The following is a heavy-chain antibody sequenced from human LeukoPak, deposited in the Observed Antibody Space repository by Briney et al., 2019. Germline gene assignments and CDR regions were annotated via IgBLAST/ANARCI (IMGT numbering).Heavy chain of an antibody. CDR1: GYTFSNYG. Sequence: ASVRVSCKASGYTFSNYGISWVRQAPGQGLEWMGWISGYNGNTNYAQKLQGRVTMTTDTSTYTAYMELRSLRSDDTAVYYCARGYYDSSDYPTYSDYWGQGTLVTVSS. D-gene: IGHD3-22*01. CDR3: ARGYYDSSDYPTYSDY. V-gene: IGHV1-18*01. J-gene: IGHJ4*02. CDR2: ISGYNGNT.